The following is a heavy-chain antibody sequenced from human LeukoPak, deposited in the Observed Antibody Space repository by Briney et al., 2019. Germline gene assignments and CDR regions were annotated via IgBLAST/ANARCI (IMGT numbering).Heavy chain of an antibody. CDR3: ARDRTHYYESSGYYSRWEY. V-gene: IGHV1-46*01. J-gene: IGHJ4*02. CDR2: INPRGGST. CDR1: GYTFTSYF. Sequence: ASVKVSCKASGYTFTSYFMHWVRQAPGQGLEWMGLINPRGGSTRYAQKFQGRVTMTRDTSTSTVYMELSSLRSEDTAMYYCARDRTHYYESSGYYSRWEYWGQGTLVTVFS. D-gene: IGHD3-22*01.